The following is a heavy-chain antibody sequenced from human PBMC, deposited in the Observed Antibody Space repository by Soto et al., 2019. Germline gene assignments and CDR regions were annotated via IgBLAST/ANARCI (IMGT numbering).Heavy chain of an antibody. CDR3: ASQAVAAYFDN. CDR1: GFTFSSYI. V-gene: IGHV3-30-3*01. J-gene: IGHJ4*02. D-gene: IGHD6-19*01. CDR2: MSYDGINK. Sequence: PGGSLRLSCAASGFTFSSYIIHWVRQAPGKGLGWVAVMSYDGINKYYADSVKGRFTISRDNSKNTLYLQMNSLTADDTAVYYCASQAVAAYFDNWGQGTLVTVSS.